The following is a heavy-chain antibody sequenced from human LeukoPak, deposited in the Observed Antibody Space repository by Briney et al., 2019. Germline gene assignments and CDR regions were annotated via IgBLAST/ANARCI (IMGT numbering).Heavy chain of an antibody. Sequence: GGSLRLSCAASGFTFSSYWMHWVRQAPGKGLEWVSTISGSGGGTYYADSVKGRFTISSDNSQNTLYLQMDSLRAEDTAVYYCAKSGEWLSLGYFDYWGQGTLVTVSS. D-gene: IGHD3-3*01. V-gene: IGHV3-23*01. J-gene: IGHJ4*02. CDR3: AKSGEWLSLGYFDY. CDR1: GFTFSSYW. CDR2: ISGSGGGT.